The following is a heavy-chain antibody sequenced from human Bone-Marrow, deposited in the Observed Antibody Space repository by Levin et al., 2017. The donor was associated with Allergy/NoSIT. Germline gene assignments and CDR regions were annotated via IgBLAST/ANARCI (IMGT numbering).Heavy chain of an antibody. D-gene: IGHD5-12*01. CDR3: ARGQRGYSGHPTYFDY. Sequence: SETLSLTCAVSGGSISSGGYSWSWIRQPPGKGLEWIGYIYHSGSTYYNPSLKSRVTISVDRSKNQFSLKLSSVTAADTAVYYWARGQRGYSGHPTYFDYWGQGTLVTVSS. CDR2: IYHSGST. CDR1: GGSISSGGYS. V-gene: IGHV4-30-2*01. J-gene: IGHJ4*02.